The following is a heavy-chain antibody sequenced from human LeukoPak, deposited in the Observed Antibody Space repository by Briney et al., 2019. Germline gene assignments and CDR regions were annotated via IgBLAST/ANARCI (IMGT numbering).Heavy chain of an antibody. V-gene: IGHV3-66*03. J-gene: IGHJ6*03. CDR3: ARDWPDCSSTSCYFYMDV. CDR1: GFTISDNY. Sequence: QPGGSLRLSCEASGFTISDNYVTWVRQAPGKGLEWVSFIYTSGITYFADSVKGRFSISRDNSKNTVYLQMNSLRGEDSAVYYCARDWPDCSSTSCYFYMDVWGRGTTVTVSS. D-gene: IGHD2-2*01. CDR2: IYTSGIT.